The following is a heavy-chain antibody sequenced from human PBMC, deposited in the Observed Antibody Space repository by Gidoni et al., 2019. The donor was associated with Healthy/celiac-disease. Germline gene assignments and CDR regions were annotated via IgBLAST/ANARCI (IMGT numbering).Heavy chain of an antibody. CDR1: GGPISSSSYY. CDR2: IYYSGST. D-gene: IGHD3-22*01. J-gene: IGHJ4*02. V-gene: IGHV4-39*01. CDR3: ARLVGGNYYDSSGYPYYFDY. Sequence: QLQLQESGPGLAKPLETLSLTCTVSGGPISSSSYYWGWIRQPPGKGLEWIGSIYYSGSTYYHPSRKSRVTISVDTSKNQFSLKLSAVTAADTAVYYCARLVGGNYYDSSGYPYYFDYWGQGTLVTVSS.